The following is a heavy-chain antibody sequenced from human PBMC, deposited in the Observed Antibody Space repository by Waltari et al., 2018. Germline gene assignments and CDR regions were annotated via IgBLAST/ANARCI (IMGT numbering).Heavy chain of an antibody. CDR1: GSSIDNYY. V-gene: IGHV4-59*01. J-gene: IGHJ4*02. CDR3: ARDSDRGLDF. D-gene: IGHD2-15*01. CDR2: PFSSVNT. Sequence: QVRLQESGPRLVKPSETLSLTCNVSGSSIDNYYWSCIRKPPGKGLEWIGYPFSSVNTVYDPSLKSRVTISVDKSKSQLSLRLHSVTAADTAVYFCARDSDRGLDFWGQGILVTVSS.